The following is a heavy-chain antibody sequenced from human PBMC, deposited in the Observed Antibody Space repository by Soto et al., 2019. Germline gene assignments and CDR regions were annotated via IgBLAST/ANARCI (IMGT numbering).Heavy chain of an antibody. J-gene: IGHJ4*02. CDR2: INHSGST. CDR3: ASQLGYCTSGVCHGDY. V-gene: IGHV4-34*01. D-gene: IGHD2-8*01. Sequence: QVQLQQWGAGLLKPSETLSLTCAVYGGSFSGYYWSWIRQPPGKGLEWIGEINHSGSTNHNPSLKSRVTISVDTSKNQFSLTLSSVTAADTAVYYCASQLGYCTSGVCHGDYWGQGTLVTVSS. CDR1: GGSFSGYY.